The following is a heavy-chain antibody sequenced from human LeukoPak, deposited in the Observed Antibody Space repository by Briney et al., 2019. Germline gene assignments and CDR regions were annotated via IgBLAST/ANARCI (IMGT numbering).Heavy chain of an antibody. CDR3: AKDRRQQLVRGPLDY. J-gene: IGHJ4*02. V-gene: IGHV3-23*01. Sequence: GGSLRLSCAASGFTFSSYAMSWVRQAPGKGLEWVSAISGSGGSTYYADSVKGRFTISGDNSKNTLYLQMNGLRAEDTAVYYCAKDRRQQLVRGPLDYWGQGTLVTVSS. CDR2: ISGSGGST. CDR1: GFTFSSYA. D-gene: IGHD6-13*01.